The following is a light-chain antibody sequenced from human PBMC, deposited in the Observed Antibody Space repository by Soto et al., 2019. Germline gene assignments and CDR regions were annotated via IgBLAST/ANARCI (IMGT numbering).Light chain of an antibody. Sequence: QSVLTQPPSVFGAPEQRVTISCSGSSSNIGAGYDVHWYQQLPGTAPKLLIYGNSNRPSGVPDRFSGSKSGTSASLAITGLHAEDEADYYCQSYDSSLSGVVFGGGTKLTVL. J-gene: IGLJ2*01. CDR1: SSNIGAGYD. CDR2: GNS. V-gene: IGLV1-40*01. CDR3: QSYDSSLSGVV.